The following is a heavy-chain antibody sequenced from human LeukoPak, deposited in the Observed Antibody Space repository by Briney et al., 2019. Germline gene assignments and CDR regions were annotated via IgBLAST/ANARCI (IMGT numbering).Heavy chain of an antibody. CDR1: GGSISSYY. D-gene: IGHD6-6*01. V-gene: IGHV4-59*01. Sequence: PSETLSLTCTVSGGSISSYYWSWIRQPPGKGLEWIGYIYYSGSTNYNPPLKSRVTISVDTSKNQFSLKLSSVTAADTAVYYCARSPSSTRPFDIWGQGTMVTVSS. J-gene: IGHJ3*02. CDR3: ARSPSSTRPFDI. CDR2: IYYSGST.